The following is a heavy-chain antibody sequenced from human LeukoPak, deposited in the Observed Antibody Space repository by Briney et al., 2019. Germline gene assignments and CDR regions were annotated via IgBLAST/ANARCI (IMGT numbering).Heavy chain of an antibody. Sequence: GGSLRLSCAASGFTFSNYWMSWVRQAPGKGLEWVANIKQDGSEKYHVDSVKGRFTISRDNAKNSLYLQMNSLRAEDTAIYYCTRVGYIDEGIDYWGQGTLVTVSS. V-gene: IGHV3-7*04. CDR3: TRVGYIDEGIDY. CDR2: IKQDGSEK. D-gene: IGHD5-24*01. CDR1: GFTFSNYW. J-gene: IGHJ4*02.